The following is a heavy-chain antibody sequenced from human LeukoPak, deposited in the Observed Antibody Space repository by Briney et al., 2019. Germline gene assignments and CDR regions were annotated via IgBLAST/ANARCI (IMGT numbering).Heavy chain of an antibody. J-gene: IGHJ5*02. V-gene: IGHV4-34*01. CDR2: INHSGST. CDR3: ATAIQNWFDP. CDR1: GGSFSGSY. Sequence: KSSETLSLTCAVYGGSFSGSYWSWIRQPPGKGLEWIGEINHSGSTNYNPSLKSRVTISVDTSKNQFSLKLSSVTAADTAVYYCATAIQNWFDPWGQGTLVTVSS.